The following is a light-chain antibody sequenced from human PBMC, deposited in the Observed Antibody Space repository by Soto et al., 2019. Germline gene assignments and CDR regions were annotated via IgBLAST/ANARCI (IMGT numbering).Light chain of an antibody. V-gene: IGKV1-6*01. Sequence: IQLTQSPSFLSPSLGDRVTIICLASQGIGSYLAWYQQKPGKAPRLLIYAASSLHSGVPSRFSGSGSGTDFTLTISSLQPEDFATYYCLQDYDYPWTFGQGTKVDIK. CDR1: QGIGSY. CDR2: AAS. CDR3: LQDYDYPWT. J-gene: IGKJ1*01.